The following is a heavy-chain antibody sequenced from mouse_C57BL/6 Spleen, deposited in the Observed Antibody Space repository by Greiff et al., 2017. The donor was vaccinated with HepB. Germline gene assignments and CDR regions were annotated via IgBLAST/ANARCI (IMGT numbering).Heavy chain of an antibody. V-gene: IGHV5-17*01. CDR2: ISSVSSTI. J-gene: IGHJ2*01. CDR3: ARGSYEYYFDY. D-gene: IGHD6-1*01. CDR1: GFTFSDYG. Sequence: EVQGVESGGGLVKPGGSLKLSCAASGFTFSDYGMHWVRQAPEKGLEWVAYISSVSSTIYYADTVKGRFTISRDNAKNTLFLQMTSLRSEDTAMYYCARGSYEYYFDYWGQGTTLTVSS.